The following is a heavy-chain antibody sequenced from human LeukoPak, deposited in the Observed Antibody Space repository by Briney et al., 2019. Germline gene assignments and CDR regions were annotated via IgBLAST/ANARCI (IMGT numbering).Heavy chain of an antibody. V-gene: IGHV3-23*01. Sequence: GGSLRLSCAASGFTFNNYAMNWVRQAPGKGLEWVSVTSGSGFATFYADSVMGRFTIYRDNSRNTLYLQMNSLRPEDTAVYYCAKSTLAVAGTGLFESWGQGTLVTVSS. CDR3: AKSTLAVAGTGLFES. D-gene: IGHD6-19*01. CDR2: TSGSGFAT. J-gene: IGHJ4*02. CDR1: GFTFNNYA.